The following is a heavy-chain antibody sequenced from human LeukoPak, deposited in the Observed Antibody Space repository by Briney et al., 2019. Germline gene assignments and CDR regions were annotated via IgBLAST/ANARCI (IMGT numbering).Heavy chain of an antibody. D-gene: IGHD3-10*01. V-gene: IGHV3-23*01. CDR1: GFTFSSYA. Sequence: PGGSLRLSCAASGFTFSSYAMSWVRQAPGKGLEWVSAISGSGGSTYYANSVKGRFTISRDNSKNTLYLQMNSLRAEDTAVYYCAKRSREGYYFDYWGQGTLVTVSS. CDR3: AKRSREGYYFDY. J-gene: IGHJ4*02. CDR2: ISGSGGST.